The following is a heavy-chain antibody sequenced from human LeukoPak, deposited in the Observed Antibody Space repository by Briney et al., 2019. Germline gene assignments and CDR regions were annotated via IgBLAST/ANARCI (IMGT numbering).Heavy chain of an antibody. J-gene: IGHJ6*02. D-gene: IGHD2-21*02. V-gene: IGHV3-15*01. CDR1: GFTFSNAW. CDR3: TTPLAYCGGDCYSRDYYYGMDV. CDR2: IKSKTDGGTT. Sequence: GGSLRLSCAASGFTFSNAWMSWVRQAPGKGLEWVGRIKSKTDGGTTDYAAPVKGRFTISRDDSKNTLYLQMNSLKTEDTAVYYCTTPLAYCGGDCYSRDYYYGMDVWGQGTTVTVSS.